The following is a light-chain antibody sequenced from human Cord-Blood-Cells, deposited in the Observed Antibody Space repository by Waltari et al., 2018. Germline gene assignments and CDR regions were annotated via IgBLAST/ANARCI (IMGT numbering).Light chain of an antibody. V-gene: IGLV2-14*01. J-gene: IGLJ2*01. CDR1: SSDVGGYNY. CDR2: DVS. Sequence: QSALTQPASVSGSPGQSITISCTGTSSDVGGYNYVSWYQQHPGKAPKLMIYDVSKRPSGVSSRFSGSKSGTTASLTISGLQAEDEADYYCSSYTSSSTFVVFGGGTKLTVL. CDR3: SSYTSSSTFVV.